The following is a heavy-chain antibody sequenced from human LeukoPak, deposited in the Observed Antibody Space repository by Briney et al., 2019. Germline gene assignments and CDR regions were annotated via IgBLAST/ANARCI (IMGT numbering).Heavy chain of an antibody. D-gene: IGHD3-10*01. Sequence: SQTLSLTCAISRDSVSRNYAGWNWIRQSPSRDLEWLGRAYYTSKWYNDYAVSVKGRITINPETSKNQFSLQLSSVTPEDTAVYYRSSQGSWGFRWLFDLWGRGTLVTVSS. CDR3: SSQGSWGFRWLFDL. V-gene: IGHV6-1*01. CDR2: AYYTSKWYN. J-gene: IGHJ2*01. CDR1: RDSVSRNYAG.